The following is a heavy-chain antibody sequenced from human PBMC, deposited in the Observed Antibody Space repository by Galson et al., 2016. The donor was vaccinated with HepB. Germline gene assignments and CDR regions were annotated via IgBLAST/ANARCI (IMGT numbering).Heavy chain of an antibody. J-gene: IGHJ6*02. CDR3: ARLGGRLNWNYVKDNGMDV. D-gene: IGHD1-7*01. Sequence: SLRLSCAASGFTFSSYSVNWVRQAPGKGLEWVSSISSSRSYIFYADSVKGRFTISRDNAKNSLFLQMNSLRAEDTAVYYCARLGGRLNWNYVKDNGMDVWGQGTKVTVSS. V-gene: IGHV3-21*01. CDR1: GFTFSSYS. CDR2: ISSSRSYI.